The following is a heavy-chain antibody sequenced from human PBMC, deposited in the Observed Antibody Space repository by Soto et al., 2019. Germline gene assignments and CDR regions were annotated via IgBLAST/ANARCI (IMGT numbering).Heavy chain of an antibody. D-gene: IGHD2-21*02. V-gene: IGHV1-69*02. CDR3: ARSIVVVTALDY. Sequence: SVKVSCKASGYTFTGYYMHWVLQAPGQGLEWMGRIIPFASIPNYAQKFQGRLTITADTSTSTAYMELSSLRSEDTAVYYCARSIVVVTALDYWGQGTLITVSS. J-gene: IGHJ4*02. CDR1: GYTFTGYY. CDR2: IIPFASIP.